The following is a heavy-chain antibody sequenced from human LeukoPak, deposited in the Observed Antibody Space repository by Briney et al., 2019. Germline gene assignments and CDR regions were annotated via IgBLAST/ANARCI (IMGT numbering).Heavy chain of an antibody. Sequence: GGSLRLSCAASGFTFRSYGMHWVRQAPGKGLEWVAVISYDGSNKYYADSVKGRFTISRDNSKNTLYLQMNSLRAEDTAVYYCAREYSSSWSYFDYWGQGTPVTVSS. D-gene: IGHD6-13*01. J-gene: IGHJ4*02. CDR2: ISYDGSNK. CDR1: GFTFRSYG. CDR3: AREYSSSWSYFDY. V-gene: IGHV3-30*03.